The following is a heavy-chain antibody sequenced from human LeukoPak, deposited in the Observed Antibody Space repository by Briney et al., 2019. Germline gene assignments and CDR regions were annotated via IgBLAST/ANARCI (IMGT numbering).Heavy chain of an antibody. V-gene: IGHV3-30-3*01. CDR3: ARDDWYEA. CDR1: GFTFSSYA. CDR2: ISYDGSNK. Sequence: GRSLRLSCAASGFTFSSYAMHWVRQAPGKGLEWVAVISYDGSNKYYADSVKGRFTISRDNSKNTLYLQMNSLRAEDTAVYYCARDDWYEAWGQGTLVTVSS. D-gene: IGHD2-21*01. J-gene: IGHJ5*02.